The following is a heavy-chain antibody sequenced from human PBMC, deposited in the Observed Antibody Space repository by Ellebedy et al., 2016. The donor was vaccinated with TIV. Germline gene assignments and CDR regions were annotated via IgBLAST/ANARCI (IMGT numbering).Heavy chain of an antibody. D-gene: IGHD6-19*01. Sequence: GESLKISXAASGFTFSSYAMSWVRQAPGKGLEWVSTIIGSGGSTYYADSVKGRFTISRDNSKNTLYLQMNSLRAEDTAVYYCAKDLVDSSGWSGAFDIWGQGTMVTVSS. J-gene: IGHJ3*02. CDR1: GFTFSSYA. V-gene: IGHV3-23*01. CDR2: IIGSGGST. CDR3: AKDLVDSSGWSGAFDI.